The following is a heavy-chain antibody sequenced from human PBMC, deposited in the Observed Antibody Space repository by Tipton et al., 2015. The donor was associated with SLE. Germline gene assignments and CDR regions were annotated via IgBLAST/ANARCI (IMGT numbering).Heavy chain of an antibody. D-gene: IGHD6-19*01. V-gene: IGHV4-59*01. CDR2: ISYSGST. CDR1: GGSISSYY. J-gene: IGHJ4*02. CDR3: ARRVRGGWYDY. Sequence: TLSLTCTVSGGSISSYYWSWIRQPPGKGLEWIGCISYSGSTNYNPSLRSRVTLSIDTSKNQFSLKVTSVTASDTAVYYCARRVRGGWYDYWGQGTLVTVSS.